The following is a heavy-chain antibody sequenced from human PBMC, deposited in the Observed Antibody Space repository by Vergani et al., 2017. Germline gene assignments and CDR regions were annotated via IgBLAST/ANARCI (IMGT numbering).Heavy chain of an antibody. D-gene: IGHD3-3*01. CDR2: INPNSGGT. Sequence: QVQLVQSGAEVKKPGASVKVSCKASGYTFTGYYMHWVRQAPGQGLEWMGWINPNSGGTNYAQEFQGRVTMTRDKAISSAYMELGRLRSDETAVYYCARAQSYDFWSCFFIGLYYYYMDVGGKGTTVTVSS. J-gene: IGHJ6*03. CDR3: ARAQSYDFWSCFFIGLYYYYMDV. CDR1: GYTFTGYY. V-gene: IGHV1-2*02.